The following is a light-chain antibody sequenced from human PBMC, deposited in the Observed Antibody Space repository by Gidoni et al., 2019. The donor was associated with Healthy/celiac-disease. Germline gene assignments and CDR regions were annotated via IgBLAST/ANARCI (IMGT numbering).Light chain of an antibody. Sequence: EIVLTQSPGTLSLSPGERATLSCRASQSVSSSYLAWYQQKPGQAPRLLIYGASSRATGIPDRFSGSGSGTDITLTISRLEPEDFAVYYCQQYGSSPTFGGGTKVENK. J-gene: IGKJ4*01. CDR2: GAS. V-gene: IGKV3-20*01. CDR3: QQYGSSPT. CDR1: QSVSSSY.